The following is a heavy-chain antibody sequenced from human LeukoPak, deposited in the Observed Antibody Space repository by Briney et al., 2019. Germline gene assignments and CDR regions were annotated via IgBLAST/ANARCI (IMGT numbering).Heavy chain of an antibody. Sequence: GESLKISCKGSGYSFSNSWIGWVRQMPGKGLEWMGIIYPGDSDTRYSPSFQGQVTISADKSISTAFLQWSSLKASDTAMYYCARSATSLYNWFDPWGQGTLVTVSS. CDR3: ARSATSLYNWFDP. CDR2: IYPGDSDT. V-gene: IGHV5-51*01. CDR1: GYSFSNSW. D-gene: IGHD5-24*01. J-gene: IGHJ5*02.